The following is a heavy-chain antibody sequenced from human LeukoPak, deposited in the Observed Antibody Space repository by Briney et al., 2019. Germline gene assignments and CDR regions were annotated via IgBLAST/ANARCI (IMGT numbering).Heavy chain of an antibody. CDR1: GFTFSKHW. V-gene: IGHV3-7*01. J-gene: IGHJ3*02. CDR3: ARIPLYDSSPGAFDI. Sequence: GGSLRLSCVASGFTFSKHWMSWVRQAAGKGLEWVANIKQDGSQKYYVDSVKGRFTISRDNAKNSLYLQMNNLRVEDTAVYYCARIPLYDSSPGAFDIWGQETMVTVSS. CDR2: IKQDGSQK. D-gene: IGHD3-22*01.